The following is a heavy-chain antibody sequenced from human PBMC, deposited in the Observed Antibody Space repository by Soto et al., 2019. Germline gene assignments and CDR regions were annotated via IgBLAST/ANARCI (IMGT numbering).Heavy chain of an antibody. V-gene: IGHV3-48*03. CDR3: ARALWIQLWLLFDY. CDR2: ISSNGSTI. CDR1: GFTFSSYE. J-gene: IGHJ4*02. Sequence: GGSLRLSCAASGFTFSSYEMNWVRQAPGKGLEWVSYISSNGSTIYYADSVKGRFTISRDNAKNSLYLQMNSLRAEDTAVYYCARALWIQLWLLFDYWGQGTLVTVSS. D-gene: IGHD5-18*01.